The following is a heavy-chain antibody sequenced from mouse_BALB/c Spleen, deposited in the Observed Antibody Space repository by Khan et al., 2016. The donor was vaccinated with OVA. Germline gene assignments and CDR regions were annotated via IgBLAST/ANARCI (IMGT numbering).Heavy chain of an antibody. CDR3: ASTPYDAYNVMDY. Sequence: QVQLKESGPGLVAPSQSLSITCTISGFSLTNYGVHWVRQPPGKGLVWRVVIWSDGSTTYNSALKSRLTISKDNSKSQVFLKMNNLQTDDTAMYFCASTPYDAYNVMDYWGQGTSVTVSS. J-gene: IGHJ4*01. D-gene: IGHD2-10*01. V-gene: IGHV2-6-1*01. CDR1: GFSLTNYG. CDR2: IWSDGST.